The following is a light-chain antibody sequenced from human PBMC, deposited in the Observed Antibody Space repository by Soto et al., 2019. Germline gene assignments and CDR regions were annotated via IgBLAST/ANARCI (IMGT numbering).Light chain of an antibody. CDR3: SSYTTSNTRQIV. Sequence: SLLTQPASVTGSPGQSITVSYPGTSSDVGGYNYVSWYQQHPGKAPKFMIYDVSNRPSGVSNRFSGSKSGNTASLTISGLQAEDEADYYCSSYTTSNTRQIVFGTGTKVTVL. CDR1: SSDVGGYNY. CDR2: DVS. V-gene: IGLV2-14*01. J-gene: IGLJ1*01.